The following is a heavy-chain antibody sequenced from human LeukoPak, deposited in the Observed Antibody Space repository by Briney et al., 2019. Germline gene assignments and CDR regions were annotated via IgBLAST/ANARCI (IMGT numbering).Heavy chain of an antibody. CDR3: TTASYDYYDTSGYSSGEF. Sequence: PGGSLRLSCAASGFSFNYAWMNWVRQAPGKGLEWVGRIKSEPDGGTTTYAAPVRGRFTISRDDSKNMLYLQMSSLKIEDTAVYYCTTASYDYYDTSGYSSGEFWGQGTLVTVSS. D-gene: IGHD3-22*01. V-gene: IGHV3-15*01. CDR2: IKSEPDGGTT. CDR1: GFSFNYAW. J-gene: IGHJ4*02.